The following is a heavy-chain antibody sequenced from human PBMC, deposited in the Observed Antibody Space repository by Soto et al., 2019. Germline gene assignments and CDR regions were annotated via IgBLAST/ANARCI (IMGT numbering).Heavy chain of an antibody. Sequence: PGGSLRLSCAASGFTFSSYSISWVRQAPGKGLEWVSTISGSGGSTYYADSVKGRFTISRDNSKNTLYLQMNSLRAEDTAVYYCARTEGYCSGGRCYYYYMDVWGKGTTVTVSS. V-gene: IGHV3-23*01. CDR2: ISGSGGST. CDR1: GFTFSSYS. J-gene: IGHJ6*03. CDR3: ARTEGYCSGGRCYYYYMDV. D-gene: IGHD2-15*01.